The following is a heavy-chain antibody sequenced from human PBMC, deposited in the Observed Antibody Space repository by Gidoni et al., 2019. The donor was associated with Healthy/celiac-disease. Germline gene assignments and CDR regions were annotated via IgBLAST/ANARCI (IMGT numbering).Heavy chain of an antibody. J-gene: IGHJ4*02. CDR2: IYYSGST. Sequence: QVQLQASGPGLVKPSETLSLTCTVSGGSISSYYWSWIRQPPGKGLEWIGYIYYSGSTNYNPSLKSRVTISVDTSKNQFSLKLSSVTAADTAVYYCARGHSGGFPYWGQGTLVTVSS. CDR1: GGSISSYY. D-gene: IGHD3-10*01. V-gene: IGHV4-59*01. CDR3: ARGHSGGFPY.